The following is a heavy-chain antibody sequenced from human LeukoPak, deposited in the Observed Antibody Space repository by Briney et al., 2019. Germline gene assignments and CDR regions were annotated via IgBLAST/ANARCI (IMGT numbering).Heavy chain of an antibody. Sequence: PSETLSLTCTVSGGSFSGSLYFWGWIRQPPGKGLEWIGSLSYTGTTFYNPSLKSRVTISVGTSKSQFSLQLSSVTVADTALYYCARHSYYSDSSGPFWYFDHWGQGTLVTVSS. V-gene: IGHV4-39*01. J-gene: IGHJ4*02. D-gene: IGHD3-22*01. CDR1: GGSFSGSLYF. CDR3: ARHSYYSDSSGPFWYFDH. CDR2: LSYTGTT.